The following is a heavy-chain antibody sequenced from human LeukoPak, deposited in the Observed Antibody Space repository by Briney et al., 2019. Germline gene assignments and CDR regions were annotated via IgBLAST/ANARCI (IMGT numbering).Heavy chain of an antibody. D-gene: IGHD6-19*01. J-gene: IGHJ4*02. V-gene: IGHV3-48*03. CDR3: VRDPSVAADDY. CDR1: GFTFSSYE. Sequence: GGSLRLSCAASGFTFSSYEMNWVRQAPGKGLEWVSYSSSGGSAIYYADSVKGRFTISRDNAKNSLYLQMNSLRAEDTAIYYCVRDPSVAADDYWGQGTLVTVYS. CDR2: SSSGGSAI.